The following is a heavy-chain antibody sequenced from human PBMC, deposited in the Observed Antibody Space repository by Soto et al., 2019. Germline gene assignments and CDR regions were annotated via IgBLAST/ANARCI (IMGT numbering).Heavy chain of an antibody. D-gene: IGHD3-3*02. Sequence: PLDTVSLACAVYGGSFSGYYWSGVRQPPGKGLEWIGEINHSGSTNYNPSLKSRVTISVDTSKNQFSLKLSSVTAADTAVYYCARGSSTLGRFDPWGQGTLVPVSS. CDR2: INHSGST. J-gene: IGHJ5*02. CDR3: ARGSSTLGRFDP. CDR1: GGSFSGYY. V-gene: IGHV4-34*01.